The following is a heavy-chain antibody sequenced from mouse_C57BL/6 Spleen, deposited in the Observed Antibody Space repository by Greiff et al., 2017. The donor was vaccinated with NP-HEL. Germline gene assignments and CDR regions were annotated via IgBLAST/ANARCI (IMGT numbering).Heavy chain of an antibody. D-gene: IGHD2-4*01. CDR2: ISYDGSN. V-gene: IGHV3-6*01. CDR3: ARGGDYDGTTVYYYAMDY. J-gene: IGHJ4*01. Sequence: EVQLQQSGPGLVKPSQSLSLTCSVTGYSITSGYYWNWIRQFPGNKLEWMGYISYDGSNNYNPSLKNRISITRDTSKNQFFLKLNSVTTEDTATYYCARGGDYDGTTVYYYAMDYWGQGTSVTVSS. CDR1: GYSITSGYY.